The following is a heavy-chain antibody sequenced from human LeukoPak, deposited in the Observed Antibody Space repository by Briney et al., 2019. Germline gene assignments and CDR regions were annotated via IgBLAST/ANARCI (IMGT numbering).Heavy chain of an antibody. CDR2: IWYDGSNK. D-gene: IGHD6-19*01. V-gene: IGHV3-33*06. CDR1: GFTFSSYG. CDR3: AKCRIAVAGTLDY. Sequence: PGGSLRLSCVASGFTFSSYGMHWVRQAPGKGLEWVAVIWYDGSNKYYADSVKGRFTISRDNSKNTLYLQMNSLRAEDTAVYYCAKCRIAVAGTLDYWGQGTLVTVSS. J-gene: IGHJ4*02.